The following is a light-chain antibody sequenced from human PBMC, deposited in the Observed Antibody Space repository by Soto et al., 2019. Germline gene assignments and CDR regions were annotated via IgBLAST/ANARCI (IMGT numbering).Light chain of an antibody. J-gene: IGLJ2*01. V-gene: IGLV2-14*03. CDR2: GVS. CDR1: SSDVGAYKY. CDR3: SSYCLSYGSIETSATVV. Sequence: QSALTQPASVSGSPGQSVTISCTGTSSDVGAYKYVSWYQKHPGKAPKLMIYGVSNRPSGVSTRFSGSKSGNTASLTISGLQAEDEAEYYCSSYCLSYGSIETSATVVFGGGTKVTVL.